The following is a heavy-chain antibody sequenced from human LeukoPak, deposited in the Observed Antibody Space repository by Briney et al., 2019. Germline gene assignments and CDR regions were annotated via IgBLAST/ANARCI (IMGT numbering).Heavy chain of an antibody. Sequence: ASVKVSCKASGYSFTGYYIHWVRQAPGQGLEWVGWINPSSGATNYAQKFQDRVTMTRDTSISTAYMELSRLRSDDTAVYLCARDQNYFDTTTYYGIDYWGQGTLVTVSS. D-gene: IGHD3-22*01. CDR3: ARDQNYFDTTTYYGIDY. CDR2: INPSSGAT. V-gene: IGHV1-2*02. CDR1: GYSFTGYY. J-gene: IGHJ4*02.